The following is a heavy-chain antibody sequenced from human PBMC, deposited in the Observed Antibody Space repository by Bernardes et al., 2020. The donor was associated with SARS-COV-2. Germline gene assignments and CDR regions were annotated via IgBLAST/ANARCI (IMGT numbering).Heavy chain of an antibody. CDR3: AHRASFYDDDDFYYSGFDY. V-gene: IGHV2-5*02. CDR1: GFSLSSDGVG. J-gene: IGHJ4*02. Sequence: SGPTLVKPTQTLTLTCTFSGFSLSSDGVGVAWIRQPPGKALEWLALIYWDDDQRYSPSLRSRLTITKDTSKSQVVLTMTNMDPVDTATYYGAHRASFYDDDDFYYSGFDYWGQGTLVTVSP. CDR2: IYWDDDQ. D-gene: IGHD3-22*01.